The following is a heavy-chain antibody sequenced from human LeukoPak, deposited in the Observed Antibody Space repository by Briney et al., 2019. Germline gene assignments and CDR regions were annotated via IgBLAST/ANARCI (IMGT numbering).Heavy chain of an antibody. CDR2: IYSGGNT. J-gene: IGHJ4*02. D-gene: IGHD2-8*02. CDR3: ATSRVLDGHFDY. V-gene: IGHV3-66*02. Sequence: PGGSLRLSCAASGFTVSSNYMTWVRQAPGKGLEWVSVIYSGGNTYYADSVKGRFTISRDNSKNTLYLQMNSLRHEDTAVYYCATSRVLDGHFDYWGQGTLVTVSS. CDR1: GFTVSSNY.